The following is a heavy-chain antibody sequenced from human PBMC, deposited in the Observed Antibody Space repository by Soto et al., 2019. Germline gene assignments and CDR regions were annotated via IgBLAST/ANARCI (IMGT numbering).Heavy chain of an antibody. CDR2: IKSKTDGGTT. Sequence: GGSLRLSCAASGFTFSNAWMNWVRQAPGKGLEWVGRIKSKTDGGTTDNGAPEKGRFTISTDDSKNTLYLQMNRLKTEDTAVYYCTTDNIDFAEINDYWGQGTLVTVSS. V-gene: IGHV3-15*07. CDR3: TTDNIDFAEINDY. J-gene: IGHJ4*02. CDR1: GFTFSNAW.